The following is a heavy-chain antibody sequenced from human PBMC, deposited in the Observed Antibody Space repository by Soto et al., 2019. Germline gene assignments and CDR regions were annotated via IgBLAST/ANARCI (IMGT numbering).Heavy chain of an antibody. J-gene: IGHJ6*02. V-gene: IGHV4-59*01. Sequence: SETLSLTCTVSGGSISSYYWSWIRQPPGKGLEWIGYIYYSGSTNYNPSLKSRVTISVDTSKNQFSLKLSSVTAADTAVYYCARGLEAVAGNYYYYGMDVWGQGTTVTVSS. CDR2: IYYSGST. CDR1: GGSISSYY. D-gene: IGHD6-19*01. CDR3: ARGLEAVAGNYYYYGMDV.